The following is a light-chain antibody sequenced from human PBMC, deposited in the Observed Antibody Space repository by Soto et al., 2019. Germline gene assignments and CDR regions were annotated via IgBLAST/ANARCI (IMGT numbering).Light chain of an antibody. CDR2: DVT. V-gene: IGLV2-11*01. CDR1: SIDVDDY. J-gene: IGLJ1*01. CDR3: CPPVGSRTYV. Sequence: QSALTQPRSVSGCPGQSVTISCSGTSIDVDDYVSWYQQHPGKAPKVIIYDVTERPSGVPDRFSGSKSGNAASLTVSGLQAEDEADYYCCPPVGSRTYVFGRGTKVTVL.